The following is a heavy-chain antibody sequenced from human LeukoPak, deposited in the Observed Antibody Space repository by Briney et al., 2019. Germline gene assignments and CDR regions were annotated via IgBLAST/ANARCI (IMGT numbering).Heavy chain of an antibody. J-gene: IGHJ4*02. Sequence: GGSLRLSCAASGFTFSSYWMSWVRQAPGKGLEWVANIKEDGNEKYYVDSVKGRFTISRDNAKNSVYLQMNSLRAEDTAVYYCAREGDYYCSGGSCYDYWGQGTLVTVSS. D-gene: IGHD2-15*01. CDR3: AREGDYYCSGGSCYDY. V-gene: IGHV3-7*01. CDR1: GFTFSSYW. CDR2: IKEDGNEK.